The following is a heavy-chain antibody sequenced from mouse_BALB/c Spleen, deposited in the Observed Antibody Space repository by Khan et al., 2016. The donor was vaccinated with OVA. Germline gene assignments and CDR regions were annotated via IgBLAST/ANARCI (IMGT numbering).Heavy chain of an antibody. Sequence: VQLQQSGPDLVKPSQSLSLTCTVTGYSFTSGYSWHLIRQFPGNKLQWMGYIHYSGSTNFTPSLKSRLSINRDTSKNQFFLQLNSVTTEDTATYYCARYYYGNWYFDVWGAGTTVTVSS. CDR3: ARYYYGNWYFDV. D-gene: IGHD1-1*01. V-gene: IGHV3-1*02. J-gene: IGHJ1*01. CDR2: IHYSGST. CDR1: GYSFTSGYS.